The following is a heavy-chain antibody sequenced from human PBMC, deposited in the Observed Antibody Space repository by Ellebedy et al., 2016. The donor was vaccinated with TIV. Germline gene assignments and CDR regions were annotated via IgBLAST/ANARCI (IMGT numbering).Heavy chain of an antibody. CDR1: GFTFNNAW. Sequence: GESLKISXAASGFTFNNAWMTWVRQAPGTGLEWVGRIKDKADGGTTDYAAAVKDRFTISRDDSNNTLFLQMKSLKIEATAVYYCAAAPAYWGQGTLVTVSS. V-gene: IGHV3-15*01. J-gene: IGHJ4*02. CDR2: IKDKADGGTT. CDR3: AAAPAY.